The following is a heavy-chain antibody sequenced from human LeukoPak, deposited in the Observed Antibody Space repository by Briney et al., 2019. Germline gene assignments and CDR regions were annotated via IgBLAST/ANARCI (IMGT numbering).Heavy chain of an antibody. V-gene: IGHV1-18*01. J-gene: IGHJ4*02. CDR2: ISSYSGST. D-gene: IGHD3-22*01. CDR1: GYAFTSYG. CDR3: ARVSYYDSSGHDY. Sequence: ASVKVSCKASGYAFTSYGISWVRQAPGQGLEWVGWISSYSGSTEYALKLQGRVTMTTDTSTSTAYTELRSLRSDDTAVYYCARVSYYDSSGHDYWGQGTLVTVSS.